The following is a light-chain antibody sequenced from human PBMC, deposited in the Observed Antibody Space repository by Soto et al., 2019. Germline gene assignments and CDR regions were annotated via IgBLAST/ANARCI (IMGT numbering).Light chain of an antibody. Sequence: EIVMTQSPATLSVSPGERATLSCRASQSVSSKLAWYQHKPGQAPRLLIYGASTRATGIPDRFSGSGSGTEFTLTISSLQSEDFVVYYCQQYNDWPLTFGGGTKVEIK. J-gene: IGKJ4*01. CDR3: QQYNDWPLT. V-gene: IGKV3-15*01. CDR1: QSVSSK. CDR2: GAS.